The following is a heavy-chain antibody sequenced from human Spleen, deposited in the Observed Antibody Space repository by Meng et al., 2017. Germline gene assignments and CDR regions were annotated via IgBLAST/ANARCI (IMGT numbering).Heavy chain of an antibody. J-gene: IGHJ3*01. V-gene: IGHV1-2*06. D-gene: IGHD1-26*01. CDR3: ARDPLGARLRVAFDF. CDR1: GYTLTDYY. Sequence: ASVKVSCKASGYTLTDYYIHWVRQAPGQGLEWMGRINPNSGGTYYAQKFQGRVTMTRDTSINTAYMDLGSLTSDDTAVYFCARDPLGARLRVAFDFWGRGTMVTVSS. CDR2: INPNSGGT.